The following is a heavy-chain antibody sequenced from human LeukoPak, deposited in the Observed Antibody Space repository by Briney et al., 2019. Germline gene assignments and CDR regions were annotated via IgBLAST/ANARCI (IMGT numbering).Heavy chain of an antibody. J-gene: IGHJ6*02. CDR2: IYPGDSDT. D-gene: IGHD2-2*01. CDR3: ARGRVPAAIQNYYYGMDV. CDR1: GYSFTSYW. V-gene: IGHV5-51*01. Sequence: KYGESLKISCKGSGYSFTSYWIGWVRQMPGKGLEWMGIIYPGDSDTRYSPSFQGQVTISADKSISAAYLQWSSLKASDTAMYYCARGRVPAAIQNYYYGMDVWGQGTTVTVSS.